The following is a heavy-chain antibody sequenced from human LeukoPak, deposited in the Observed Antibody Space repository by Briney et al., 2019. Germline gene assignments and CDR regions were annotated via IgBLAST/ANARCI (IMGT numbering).Heavy chain of an antibody. D-gene: IGHD3-3*01. CDR1: GDSSTSGYF. CDR2: IYHSGNT. CDR3: ARRACNFVGFCGFYS. Sequence: SETLSLTCTVSGDSSTSGYFCGWIRKSPGEGLEWMGSIYHSGNTHYNPSLKSRLSISVDTSNNQFSLKLSSVTAADTALYYCARRACNFVGFCGFYSWGQGTLVTVSS. V-gene: IGHV4-38-2*02. J-gene: IGHJ3*01.